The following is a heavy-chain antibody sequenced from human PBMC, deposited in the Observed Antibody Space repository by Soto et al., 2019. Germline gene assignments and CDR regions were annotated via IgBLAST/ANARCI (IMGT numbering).Heavy chain of an antibody. V-gene: IGHV1-18*04. CDR3: ARAYYYDSSGYLDAFDI. Sequence: GASVKVSCKASGYTFTSYGISWVRQAPGQGLEWMGWISAYNGNTNYAQKLQGRVTMTTDTSTSTAYMELRSLRSDDTAVYYCARAYYYDSSGYLDAFDIWGQGTMVTVSS. J-gene: IGHJ3*02. CDR1: GYTFTSYG. CDR2: ISAYNGNT. D-gene: IGHD3-22*01.